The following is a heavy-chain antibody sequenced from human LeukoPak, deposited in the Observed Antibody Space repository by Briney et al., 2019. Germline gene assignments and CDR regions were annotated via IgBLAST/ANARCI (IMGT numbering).Heavy chain of an antibody. J-gene: IGHJ4*02. V-gene: IGHV3-23*01. Sequence: GSLRLSCAASGGTFRNSGMSWFRQAPGKGLVWISDITGSGDIDYADSVKGRFTISRDNSKNTLYLQMNSLRVEDTAIYYCAKRGRDQLLCYFAYWGQGTLVTVSS. CDR3: AKRGRDQLLCYFAY. CDR1: GGTFRNSG. CDR2: ITGSGDI. D-gene: IGHD2-2*01.